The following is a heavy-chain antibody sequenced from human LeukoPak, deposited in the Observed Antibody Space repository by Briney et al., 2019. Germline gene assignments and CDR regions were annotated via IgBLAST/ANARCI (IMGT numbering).Heavy chain of an antibody. CDR1: GGSFSGYY. Sequence: SETLSLTCAVYGGSFSGYYWSWIRQPPGKGLEWIGEINHSGGTNYNPSLKSRVTISVDTSKNQFSLKLSSVTAADTAVYYCAREGIVVVPAAIGFDYWGQGTLVTVSS. CDR3: AREGIVVVPAAIGFDY. J-gene: IGHJ4*02. V-gene: IGHV4-34*01. D-gene: IGHD2-2*01. CDR2: INHSGGT.